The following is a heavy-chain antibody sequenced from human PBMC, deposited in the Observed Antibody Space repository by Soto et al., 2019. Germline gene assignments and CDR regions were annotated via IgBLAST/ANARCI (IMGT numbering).Heavy chain of an antibody. Sequence: GGSLRLSCAASGFTFSSYSMNWVRQAPGKGLEWVSYISSSSSTIYYADSVKGRFTITRDNAKNSLYLQMNSLRAEDTAVYYCARTTVTKWDYYYYYMDVWGKGTTVTVSS. CDR1: GFTFSSYS. CDR3: ARTTVTKWDYYYYYMDV. J-gene: IGHJ6*03. V-gene: IGHV3-48*01. D-gene: IGHD4-17*01. CDR2: ISSSSSTI.